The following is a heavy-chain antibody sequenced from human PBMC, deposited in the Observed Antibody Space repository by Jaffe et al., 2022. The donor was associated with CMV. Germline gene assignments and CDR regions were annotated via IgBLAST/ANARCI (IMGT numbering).Heavy chain of an antibody. CDR2: VYRGGNT. CDR3: ARDIVAEY. CDR1: GFTVSGSD. Sequence: VQVVESGGGLIQPGGSLRLSCVGSGFTVSGSDMNWVRQAPGKGLEWVSVVYRGGNTYYADSVKGRFTVSRDNPKNTLYLQMNSLRAEDTAVYYCARDIVAEYWGQGTLVTVSS. J-gene: IGHJ4*02. D-gene: IGHD6-13*01. V-gene: IGHV3-53*01.